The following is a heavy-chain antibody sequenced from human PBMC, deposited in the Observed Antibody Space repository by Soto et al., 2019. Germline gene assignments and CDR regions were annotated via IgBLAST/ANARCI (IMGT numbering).Heavy chain of an antibody. D-gene: IGHD6-13*01. Sequence: GGSLRLSCAAPGFTFSSYAMSWVRQAPGKGPEWVSAISGSGGSTYYADSVKGRFTISRDNSKNTLYLQMNSLRAEDTAVYYCATTVPGPGYSSSWYFDYWGQGTLVTVSS. CDR3: ATTVPGPGYSSSWYFDY. V-gene: IGHV3-23*01. CDR2: ISGSGGST. CDR1: GFTFSSYA. J-gene: IGHJ4*02.